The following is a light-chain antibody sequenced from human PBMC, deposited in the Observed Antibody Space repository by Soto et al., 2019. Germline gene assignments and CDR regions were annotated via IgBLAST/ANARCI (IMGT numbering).Light chain of an antibody. CDR2: GNV. V-gene: IGLV1-40*01. CDR3: QSYDSSLSGSV. Sequence: QSVLTQPPSVSGAPGQRVTISCTGSSSNIGAGYDVPWYQKRPGTAPKLLVYGNVNRPSGVPHRFSGAKSGTSASLAITGLQAEDEADYYCQSYDSSLSGSVFGGGTKLTVL. CDR1: SSNIGAGYD. J-gene: IGLJ3*02.